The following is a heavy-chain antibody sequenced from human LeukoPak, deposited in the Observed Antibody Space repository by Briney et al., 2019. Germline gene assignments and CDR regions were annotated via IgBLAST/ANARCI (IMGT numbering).Heavy chain of an antibody. V-gene: IGHV4-61*02. CDR2: IYTSGST. J-gene: IGHJ4*02. CDR1: GGSISSGSYY. CDR3: ARLHIGGGYSSGWSYFDY. Sequence: SETLSLTCTVSGGSISSGSYYWSWIRQPAGKGLEWIGRIYTSGSTNYNPSLKSRVTISVDTSKNQFSLKLSSVTAADTAVYYCARLHIGGGYSSGWSYFDYWGQGTLVTVSS. D-gene: IGHD6-19*01.